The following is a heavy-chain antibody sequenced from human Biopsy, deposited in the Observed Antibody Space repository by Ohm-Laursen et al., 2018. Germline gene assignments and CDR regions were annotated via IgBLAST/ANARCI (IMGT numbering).Heavy chain of an antibody. V-gene: IGHV3-72*01. CDR2: IRDKANSYTT. CDR3: ARAGRYCSGGGCYSWFDS. Sequence: GSLRLSCAASGFSFSDNYMDWVRQAPGKGLEWVGRIRDKANSYTTVYAASVKGRFTISRDDSKNSLYLQMNSLKTEDTALYYCARAGRYCSGGGCYSWFDSWGQGTLVTVSS. J-gene: IGHJ5*01. CDR1: GFSFSDNY. D-gene: IGHD2-15*01.